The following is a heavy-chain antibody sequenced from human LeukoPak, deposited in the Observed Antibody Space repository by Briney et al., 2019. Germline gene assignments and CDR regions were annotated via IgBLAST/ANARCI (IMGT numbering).Heavy chain of an antibody. CDR1: GYSVSSNSSA. CDR2: TYYRSKWYN. CDR3: ARDQYSSSSWPHFGY. Sequence: SQTLSLTCAISGYSVSSNSSAWNWIRQSPSRGLEWLGRTYYRSKWYNDYAVSVKSRITINPDTSKNQFSLQLNSVTPEDTAVYSCARDQYSSSSWPHFGYWGQGTLVTVSS. J-gene: IGHJ4*02. D-gene: IGHD6-6*01. V-gene: IGHV6-1*01.